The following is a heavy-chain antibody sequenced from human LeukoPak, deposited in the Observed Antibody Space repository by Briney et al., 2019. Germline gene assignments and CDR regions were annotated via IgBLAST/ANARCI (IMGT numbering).Heavy chain of an antibody. J-gene: IGHJ5*02. CDR3: AKAVVQFTMRNWFDP. V-gene: IGHV3-23*01. Sequence: PGGSLRLSCAASGFTFSSYAMSWVRQAPGKGLEWVSAISGSGGSTYYADSVKGRFTISRDNSKNTLYLQMNSLRAEDTAVYYCAKAVVQFTMRNWFDPWGQGTLVTVSS. D-gene: IGHD3-10*01. CDR2: ISGSGGST. CDR1: GFTFSSYA.